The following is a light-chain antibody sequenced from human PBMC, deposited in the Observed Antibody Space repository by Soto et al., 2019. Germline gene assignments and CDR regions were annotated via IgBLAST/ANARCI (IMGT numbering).Light chain of an antibody. Sequence: IVMPQYPATLSVSPGDRATLSCRASQSVGSNLAWYQQKPGQAPRLLIYGASTRATGIPARFSGSGSGTEFTLTISSLQSEDFAVYYCQQYYNWPPITFGQGTRLEI. CDR2: GAS. CDR3: QQYYNWPPIT. CDR1: QSVGSN. V-gene: IGKV3-15*01. J-gene: IGKJ5*01.